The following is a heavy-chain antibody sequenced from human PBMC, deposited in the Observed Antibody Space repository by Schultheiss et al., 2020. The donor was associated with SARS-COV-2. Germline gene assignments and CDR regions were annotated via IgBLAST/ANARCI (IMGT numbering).Heavy chain of an antibody. CDR2: IYYSGST. D-gene: IGHD3-22*01. Sequence: SQTLSLTCTVSGGSISSGGYYWSWIRQHPGKGLEWIGYIYYSGSTYYNPSLKSRVTISVDTSKNQFSLKLSSVTVADTAVYYCARYYYDSSGYYYDYYYYGMDVWGQGTTVTVSS. V-gene: IGHV4-31*03. CDR1: GGSISSGGYY. CDR3: ARYYYDSSGYYYDYYYYGMDV. J-gene: IGHJ6*02.